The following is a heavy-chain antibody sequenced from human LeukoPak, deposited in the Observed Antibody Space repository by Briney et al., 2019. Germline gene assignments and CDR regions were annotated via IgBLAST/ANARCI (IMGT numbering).Heavy chain of an antibody. CDR1: GFTFSSYE. CDR3: AREGSVWSGYSFDY. CDR2: ISSSGSTI. Sequence: GGSLRLSCAASGFTFSSYEMNWVRQAPGKGLEWVSYISSSGSTIYYADSVKGRFTISRDNAKNSLYLQMNSLRAEDTALYYCAREGSVWSGYSFDYWGQGTLVTVSS. V-gene: IGHV3-48*03. D-gene: IGHD3-3*01. J-gene: IGHJ4*02.